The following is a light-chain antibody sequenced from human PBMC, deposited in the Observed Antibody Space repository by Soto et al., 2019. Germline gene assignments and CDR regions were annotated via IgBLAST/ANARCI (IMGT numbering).Light chain of an antibody. CDR3: QQYDTT. Sequence: DIQLTQSPSSLSASVGDRVTITCHASQDISNYLNWSQQNPGKAPKLLIYDASNLETGVPSRFSGSGSETDFTFTISRLHHEDIATYYWQQYDTTFGPGTKVDIK. CDR1: QDISNY. CDR2: DAS. V-gene: IGKV1-33*01. J-gene: IGKJ3*01.